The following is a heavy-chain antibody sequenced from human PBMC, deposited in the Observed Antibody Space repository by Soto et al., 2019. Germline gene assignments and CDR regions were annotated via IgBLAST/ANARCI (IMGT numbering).Heavy chain of an antibody. CDR3: ARGLAVAYAPALL. Sequence: ASVKVSCKASGYTFTSYYMHWVRQAPGQGLEWMGVINPGGGSTSYAQKLHGRVTITRDTSTSTVYMELSSLRSEDTAVYYCARGLAVAYAPALLWGQGTLVTVS. CDR2: INPGGGST. J-gene: IGHJ4*02. V-gene: IGHV1-46*01. D-gene: IGHD6-19*01. CDR1: GYTFTSYY.